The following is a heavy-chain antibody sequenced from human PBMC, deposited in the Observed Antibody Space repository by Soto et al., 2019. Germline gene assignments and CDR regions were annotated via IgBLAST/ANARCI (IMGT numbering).Heavy chain of an antibody. Sequence: KPSGTLSLTCTVSGDSLNSGANYWTCIRQSKGRGLEWIGHIYHTGSTNYNPSLRSRLTISLDTSKNHFSLTNRPVNAVDTGVYYCVRPRRRGAYPYWGQGTLVTVSS. J-gene: IGHJ4*02. CDR2: IYHTGST. D-gene: IGHD1-26*01. CDR1: GDSLNSGANY. CDR3: VRPRRRGAYPY. V-gene: IGHV4-61*03.